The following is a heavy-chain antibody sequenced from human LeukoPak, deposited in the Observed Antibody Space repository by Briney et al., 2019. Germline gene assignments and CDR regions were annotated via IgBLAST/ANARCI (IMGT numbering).Heavy chain of an antibody. V-gene: IGHV3-53*01. CDR1: GFTFSSDY. CDR3: AREIGQLWTSGNWFDS. J-gene: IGHJ5*01. Sequence: GGSLRLSCAASGFTFSSDYMSWVRQAPGKGLEWVSIIYSGGSTYYSESVKGRFTISRDKSKNTLYLQMHSLRVEDKDVYYCAREIGQLWTSGNWFDSWGQGTMVSVSS. D-gene: IGHD5-18*01. CDR2: IYSGGST.